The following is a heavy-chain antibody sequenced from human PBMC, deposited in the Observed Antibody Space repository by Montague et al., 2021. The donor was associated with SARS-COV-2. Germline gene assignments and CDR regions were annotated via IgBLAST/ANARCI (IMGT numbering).Heavy chain of an antibody. CDR1: GGSISSGGYY. V-gene: IGHV4-31*03. CDR3: AWTYGGNLEYYYYYLDV. D-gene: IGHD4-23*01. CDR2: IYYSGST. J-gene: IGHJ6*03. Sequence: TRSLTCTVSGGSISSGGYYWSWIRQPPGKGLEWIGYIYYSGSTYYNPSLKSRVTISVDTSKNQFSLKLSSVTAADTAVYYCAWTYGGNLEYYYYYLDVWGKGTTVTVSS.